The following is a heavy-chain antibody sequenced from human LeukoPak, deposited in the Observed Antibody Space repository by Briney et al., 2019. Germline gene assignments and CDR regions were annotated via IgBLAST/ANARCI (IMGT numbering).Heavy chain of an antibody. D-gene: IGHD3-22*01. J-gene: IGHJ6*02. V-gene: IGHV1-2*06. Sequence: ASVEVSCKASGYTFTGYYMHWVRQAPGQGLEWMGRINPNSGGTNYAQKFQGRVTMTRDTSISTAYMELSRLRSDDTAVYYCARAPPNYDSSGYYCEGYYYYGMDVWGQGTTVTVSS. CDR2: INPNSGGT. CDR3: ARAPPNYDSSGYYCEGYYYYGMDV. CDR1: GYTFTGYY.